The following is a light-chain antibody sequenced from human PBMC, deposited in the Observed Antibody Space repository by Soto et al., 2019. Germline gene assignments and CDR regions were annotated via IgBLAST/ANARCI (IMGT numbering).Light chain of an antibody. Sequence: QSGLTQPASVSGSPGQSITISYTGPSGDGGNYNLVSWYRQRPGKAPKLIIYEGTKRHAGASTRFSGSISANAASLTISGLQAEDEGDYYCCSYAATTHFVVFGGGTKLTVL. CDR2: EGT. CDR1: SGDGGNYNL. V-gene: IGLV2-23*01. CDR3: CSYAATTHFVV. J-gene: IGLJ3*02.